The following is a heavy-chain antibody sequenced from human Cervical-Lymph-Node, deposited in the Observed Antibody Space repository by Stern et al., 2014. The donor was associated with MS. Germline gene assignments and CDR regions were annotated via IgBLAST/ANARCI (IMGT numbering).Heavy chain of an antibody. CDR3: AHRRTAFYFFDY. CDR1: GFSLNPDGVA. V-gene: IGHV2-5*02. J-gene: IGHJ4*02. Sequence: QVTLKGSGPALVKPTQSLTLTCTFSGFSLNPDGVAVGWIRQPPGKAPEWLAVICWDDEKKYSPSLQTRLAISMDTSKNQVVLNMANMDPLDTGTYYCAHRRTAFYFFDYWGQGILVTVSS. CDR2: ICWDDEK. D-gene: IGHD3-10*01.